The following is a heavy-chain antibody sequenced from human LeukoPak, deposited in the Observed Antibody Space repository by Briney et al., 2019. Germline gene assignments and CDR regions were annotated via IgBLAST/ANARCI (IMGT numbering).Heavy chain of an antibody. D-gene: IGHD6-13*01. CDR2: IYSDDTT. CDR1: GFIVSGNY. V-gene: IGHV3-66*01. Sequence: SGGSLRLSCAASGFIVSGNYMSWVRQAPGKGLEWVSIIYSDDTTYYTDSVKGRFTISRDISRNTVYLQMNSLSAEDTAVFYCARALPAASHTSFDCWGQGALVTASS. CDR3: ARALPAASHTSFDC. J-gene: IGHJ4*02.